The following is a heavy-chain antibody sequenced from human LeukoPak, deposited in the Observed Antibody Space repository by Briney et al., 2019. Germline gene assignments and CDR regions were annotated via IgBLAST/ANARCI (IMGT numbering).Heavy chain of an antibody. CDR1: GFTFSSYA. CDR3: AKDPFYCSSTSCYAMRFDY. V-gene: IGHV3-23*01. D-gene: IGHD2-2*01. Sequence: SGGSLRLSCAASGFTFSSYAMSWVRQAPGKGLEWVSAISGSGGSTCYADSVKGRFTISRDNSKNTLYLQMNSLRAEDTAVYYCAKDPFYCSSTSCYAMRFDYWGQGTLVTVSS. J-gene: IGHJ4*02. CDR2: ISGSGGST.